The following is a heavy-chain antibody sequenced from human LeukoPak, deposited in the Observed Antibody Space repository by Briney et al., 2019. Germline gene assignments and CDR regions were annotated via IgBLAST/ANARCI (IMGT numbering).Heavy chain of an antibody. Sequence: SETLSLTCTVSGGSISSYYWNWIRLPAGKGLEWIGRMHTSATTSYNPSLKSRVTMSVDTSTNNFSLKLSSVTAADTAVYYCARVGYSWSFDIWGQVTMVTVSS. CDR3: ARVGYSWSFDI. CDR2: MHTSATT. CDR1: GGSISSYY. D-gene: IGHD1-20*01. V-gene: IGHV4-4*07. J-gene: IGHJ3*02.